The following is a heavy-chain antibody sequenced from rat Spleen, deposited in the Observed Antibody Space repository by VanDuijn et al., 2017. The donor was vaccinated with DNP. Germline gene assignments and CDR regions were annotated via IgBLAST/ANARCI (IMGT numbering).Heavy chain of an antibody. D-gene: IGHD1-12*03. V-gene: IGHV2-72*01. CDR2: IWAGGST. J-gene: IGHJ2*01. Sequence: QVQLEESGPGLMQPSETLSLTCTVSGFSLTSNGVGWVRQPLGQGLVWMGTIWAGGSTNYNSAVHSRLSICRDTSKGQVFLKMNSLQPEDTGTYYCARHGPYDGYPFDYWGQGVMVTVSS. CDR3: ARHGPYDGYPFDY. CDR1: GFSLTSNG.